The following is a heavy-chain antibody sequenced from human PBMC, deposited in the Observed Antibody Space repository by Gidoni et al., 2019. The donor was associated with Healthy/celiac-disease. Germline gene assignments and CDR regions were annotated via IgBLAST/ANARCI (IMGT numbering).Heavy chain of an antibody. J-gene: IGHJ4*02. Sequence: EVQLVESGGGLVKPGGSLRLSCAASGFTFSNAWMSWVRQAPGKGREWVGRIKSKTDGGTTDYAAPVKGRFTISRDDSKNTLYLQMNSLKTEDTAVYYCTTLCGDIVVVPAAPAPFDYWGQGTLVTVSS. CDR1: GFTFSNAW. D-gene: IGHD2-2*01. CDR2: IKSKTDGGTT. CDR3: TTLCGDIVVVPAAPAPFDY. V-gene: IGHV3-15*01.